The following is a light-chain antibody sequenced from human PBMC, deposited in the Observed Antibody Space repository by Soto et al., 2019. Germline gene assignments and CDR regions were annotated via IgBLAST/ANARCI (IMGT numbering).Light chain of an antibody. Sequence: EVVLTQSPVTLSLSPGERATLSCRASQSFRGLLAWYQQKPGQAPRLLIYDASNRATGIPARFSGSGSGTDFTLTISSLEPEDFAVYYCQQRSDWPITFGQGTRLEI. J-gene: IGKJ5*01. CDR1: QSFRGL. CDR2: DAS. V-gene: IGKV3-11*01. CDR3: QQRSDWPIT.